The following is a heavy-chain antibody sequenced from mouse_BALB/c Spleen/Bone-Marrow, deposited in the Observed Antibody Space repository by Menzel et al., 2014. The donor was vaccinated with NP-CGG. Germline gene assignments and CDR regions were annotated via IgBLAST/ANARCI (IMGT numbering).Heavy chain of an antibody. CDR1: GFNIKDTH. CDR2: IDPAKGNT. CDR3: PRDYGRTAWCAY. J-gene: IGHJ3*01. D-gene: IGHD1-1*01. V-gene: IGHV14-3*02. Sequence: VHVKQSGAEVVKPGASVKLSCTASGFNIKDTHIHWVKQRPERGLEWIGMIDPAKGNTKYDPKFQGKATITSDTSSNTASLQLSSLTSEDTAVYYCPRDYGRTAWCAYWGQGTLVTLSA.